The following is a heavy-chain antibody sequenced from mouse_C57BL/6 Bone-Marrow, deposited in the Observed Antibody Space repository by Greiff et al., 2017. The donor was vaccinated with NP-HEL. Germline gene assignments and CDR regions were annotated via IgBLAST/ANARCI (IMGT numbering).Heavy chain of an antibody. V-gene: IGHV3-6*01. CDR2: ISYDGSN. J-gene: IGHJ4*01. CDR1: GYSITSGYY. Sequence: EVKLQESGPGLVKPSQSLSLTCSVTGYSITSGYYWNWIRQFPGNKLEWMGYISYDGSNNYNPSLKNRISITRDTSKNQFFLKLNSVTTEDTATYYCARDHAMDYWGQGTSVTVSS. CDR3: ARDHAMDY.